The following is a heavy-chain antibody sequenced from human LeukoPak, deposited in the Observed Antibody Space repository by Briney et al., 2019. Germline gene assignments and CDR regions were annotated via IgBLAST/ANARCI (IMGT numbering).Heavy chain of an antibody. CDR3: AKNRGAGSHFYYHMNV. V-gene: IGHV3-23*01. CDR2: ISGSGGGT. J-gene: IGHJ6*03. Sequence: PGGSLRLSCAASGFTFTTYAMSWVRQAPGKGLEWVSLISGSGGGTYYADSVNGRFTIPSDNSKKIVAPQVENLRADETAVYYSAKNRGAGSHFYYHMNVWGKGTTVTVSS. CDR1: GFTFTTYA. D-gene: IGHD1-26*01.